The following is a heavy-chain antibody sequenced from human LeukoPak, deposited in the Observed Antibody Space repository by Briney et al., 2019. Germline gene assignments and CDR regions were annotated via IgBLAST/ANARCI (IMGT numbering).Heavy chain of an antibody. Sequence: GGSLRLSCAASGFTFSSYAMSWVRQAPGKGLEWVSAISGSGGSTYYADSVKGRFTISRDNSKNTLYLQMNSLRAEDTAVYYCAKDSPELIVVVPAELPCWGQGTLVTVSS. CDR1: GFTFSSYA. CDR2: ISGSGGST. CDR3: AKDSPELIVVVPAELPC. J-gene: IGHJ4*02. V-gene: IGHV3-23*01. D-gene: IGHD2-2*01.